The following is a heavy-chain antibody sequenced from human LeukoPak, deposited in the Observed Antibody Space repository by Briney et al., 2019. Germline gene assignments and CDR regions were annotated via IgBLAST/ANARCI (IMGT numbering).Heavy chain of an antibody. J-gene: IGHJ3*02. CDR2: IYYSGST. V-gene: IGHV4-59*01. D-gene: IGHD3-3*01. CDR3: ARVVPESTYGFLEWLLFGAFDI. CDR1: GGSISSYY. Sequence: SETLSLTCTVSGGSISSYYWSWIRQPPGKGLEWIGYIYYSGSTNYNPSLKSRVTISVDTSKNQFSLKLSSVTAADTAVYYCARVVPESTYGFLEWLLFGAFDIWGQGTMVTVSS.